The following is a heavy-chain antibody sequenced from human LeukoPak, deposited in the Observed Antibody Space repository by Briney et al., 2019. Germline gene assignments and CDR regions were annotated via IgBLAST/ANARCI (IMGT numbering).Heavy chain of an antibody. V-gene: IGHV3-66*04. Sequence: GGSLRLSCAASGFTVSSNYMSWVRQAPGKGLEWVSVIYSGGSTYYAGSVKGRFTISRDNSKNTLYLQMNSLRAEDTAVYYCARRFTMVRGVIIDDFAFDIWGQGTMVTVSS. CDR1: GFTVSSNY. CDR2: IYSGGST. J-gene: IGHJ3*02. D-gene: IGHD3-10*01. CDR3: ARRFTMVRGVIIDDFAFDI.